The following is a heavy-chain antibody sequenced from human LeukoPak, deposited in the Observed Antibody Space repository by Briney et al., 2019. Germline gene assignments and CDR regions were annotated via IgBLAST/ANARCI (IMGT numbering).Heavy chain of an antibody. J-gene: IGHJ4*02. CDR2: LYSGGNT. V-gene: IGHV3-53*01. D-gene: IGHD2-2*01. CDR3: ARDKSCTSTSCYGWYYDS. CDR1: GFTFSSYW. Sequence: PGGSLTLSCAASGFTFSSYWMRWVRQAPRKGLDGMSVLYSGGNTYYAEPVSGRFTISRDNSENTLYLHMNSLRPEDTAMYYCARDKSCTSTSCYGWYYDSWGQGTLVTVSS.